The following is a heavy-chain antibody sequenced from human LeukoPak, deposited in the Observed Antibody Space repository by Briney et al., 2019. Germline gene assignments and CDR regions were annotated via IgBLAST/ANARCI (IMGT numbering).Heavy chain of an antibody. CDR2: LFTGGNA. J-gene: IGHJ4*02. Sequence: SETLSLTCSVFGDSMNGYYWIWIRQTAGKGLEWIGRLFTGGNAECIPSLKSRVTMSVETSKSQFSLKLTSVTAADTAIYYCARGLRWDSGNDWGPEHWGQGVLVTVSS. CDR3: ARGLRWDSGNDWGPEH. D-gene: IGHD5-12*01. CDR1: GDSMNGYY. V-gene: IGHV4-4*07.